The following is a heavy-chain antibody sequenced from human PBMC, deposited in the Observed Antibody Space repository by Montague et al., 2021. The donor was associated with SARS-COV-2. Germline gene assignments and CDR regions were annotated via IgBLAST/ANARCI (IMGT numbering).Heavy chain of an antibody. J-gene: IGHJ4*02. V-gene: IGHV4-34*01. CDR1: GGSFSDYY. D-gene: IGHD3-22*01. CDR2: VNHSGRI. Sequence: SETLSLTCAVYGGSFSDYYWTWIRQPPGKGLEWLGEVNHSGRINYNPSLKSRITISVDTSKNQFSLRLSSVTAADTAVYYCARGRVDTTMILVVFAGAAHYLDSWGQGALGSVSS. CDR3: ARGRVDTTMILVVFAGAAHYLDS.